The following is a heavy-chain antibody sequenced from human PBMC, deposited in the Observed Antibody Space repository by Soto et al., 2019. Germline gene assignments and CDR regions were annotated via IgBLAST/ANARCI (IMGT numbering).Heavy chain of an antibody. V-gene: IGHV3-9*01. J-gene: IGHJ3*02. CDR1: GFTFDDYA. D-gene: IGHD3-22*01. CDR3: ARVEGLLVGAFDI. Sequence: GGSLRLSCAASGFTFDDYAMHWVRQAPGKGLEWVSGISWNSGSIGYADSVKGRFTISRDNAKNSLYLQMNSLRAEDTALYYCARVEGLLVGAFDIWGQGTMVTVSS. CDR2: ISWNSGSI.